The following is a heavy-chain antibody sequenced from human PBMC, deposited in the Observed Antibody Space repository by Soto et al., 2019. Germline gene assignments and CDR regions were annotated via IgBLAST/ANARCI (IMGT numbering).Heavy chain of an antibody. D-gene: IGHD2-15*01. V-gene: IGHV3-23*01. Sequence: PGGSLRRSCAASGFTFSSYAMSWVRQAPGKGLEWVSAISVSGGSTYYADSVKGRFTISRDNSKNTLYLQMNSLRAEDTAVYYCAKDREDIVVVVAAETCGMDVWGQGTTVTVSS. CDR1: GFTFSSYA. J-gene: IGHJ6*02. CDR2: ISVSGGST. CDR3: AKDREDIVVVVAAETCGMDV.